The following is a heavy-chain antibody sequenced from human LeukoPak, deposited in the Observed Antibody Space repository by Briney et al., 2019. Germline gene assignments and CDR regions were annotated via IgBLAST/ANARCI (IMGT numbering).Heavy chain of an antibody. CDR3: AKDRRNNYYDSSGLFDY. Sequence: GGSLRLSCAASRFSFSDSYMSRIRQAPGKGLEWVSSISGSGGSTYYADSVKGRFSISRDNSKNTLYVQIKSLRVEDTAVYYCAKDRRNNYYDSSGLFDYWGQGTLVTVSS. D-gene: IGHD3-22*01. V-gene: IGHV3-23*01. CDR2: ISGSGGST. J-gene: IGHJ4*02. CDR1: RFSFSDSY.